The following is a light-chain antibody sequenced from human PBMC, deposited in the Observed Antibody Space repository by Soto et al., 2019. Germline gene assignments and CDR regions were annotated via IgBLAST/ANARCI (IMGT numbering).Light chain of an antibody. CDR3: GTWDSSLSGYV. Sequence: QSVLTQPPSVSAAPGQKVTISCSGSTSNIGTYYVSWFQQPSGTAPKLLIYENDKRPSGIPDRFSGSTSGASSTLGITGLQTGDEADYYCGTWDSSLSGYVFATGTKVTVL. V-gene: IGLV1-51*02. CDR2: END. CDR1: TSNIGTYY. J-gene: IGLJ1*01.